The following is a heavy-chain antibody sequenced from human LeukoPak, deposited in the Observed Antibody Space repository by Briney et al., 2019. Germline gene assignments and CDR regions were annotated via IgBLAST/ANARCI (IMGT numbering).Heavy chain of an antibody. CDR2: ITAGGGIT. CDR1: GFTFSNYP. Sequence: GGSLRLSCAASGFTFSNYPMSWVRQAPGKGLEWVSLITAGGGITYYADSVKGRFTISRDTSKNTLYLQMNSLRAEDTAIYYCARESSDYVNVRGFDIWGQGTMVTVSS. V-gene: IGHV3-23*01. J-gene: IGHJ3*02. CDR3: ARESSDYVNVRGFDI. D-gene: IGHD4-17*01.